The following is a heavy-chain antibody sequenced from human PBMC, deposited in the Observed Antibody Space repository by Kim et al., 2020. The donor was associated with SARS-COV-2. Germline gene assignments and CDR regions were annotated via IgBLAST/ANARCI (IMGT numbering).Heavy chain of an antibody. CDR2: INAGNGNT. V-gene: IGHV1-3*01. CDR3: ARFWSGVKTFDY. CDR1: GYTFTSYA. Sequence: ASVKVSCKASGYTFTSYAMHWVRQAPGQRLEWMGWINAGNGNTKYSQKFQGRVTITRDTSASTAYMELSSLRSEDTAVYYCARFWSGVKTFDYWGQGTLVTVSS. J-gene: IGHJ4*02. D-gene: IGHD3-3*01.